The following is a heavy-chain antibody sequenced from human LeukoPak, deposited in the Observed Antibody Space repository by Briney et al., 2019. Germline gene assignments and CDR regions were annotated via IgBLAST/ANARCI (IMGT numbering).Heavy chain of an antibody. CDR2: IGYDGSNK. D-gene: IGHD2-21*02. CDR1: GFTFSSYA. J-gene: IGHJ4*02. Sequence: QTGGSLRLSCAASGFTFSSYAMHWVRQAPGKGLEWVAFIGYDGSNKYYADSVKGRFTISRDNSKNTLYLQMNSLRAEDTAVYYCAKDGHLLAYCGGDCSYYFDYWGQGTQVTVSS. CDR3: AKDGHLLAYCGGDCSYYFDY. V-gene: IGHV3-30*02.